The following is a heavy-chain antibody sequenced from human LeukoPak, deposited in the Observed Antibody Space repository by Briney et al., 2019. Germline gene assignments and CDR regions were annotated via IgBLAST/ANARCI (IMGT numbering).Heavy chain of an antibody. CDR1: GFTFSSYG. CDR3: AKDPTPRSGGHYYDSSGYSAFDI. J-gene: IGHJ3*02. V-gene: IGHV3-33*06. D-gene: IGHD3-22*01. CDR2: IWYDGSNK. Sequence: RSGGSLRLSCAASGFTFSSYGMHWVRQAPGKGLEWVAVIWYDGSNKYYGDSVKGRFTISRDNSKNTLYLQMNSLRAEDTAVYYCAKDPTPRSGGHYYDSSGYSAFDIWGQGTMVTVSS.